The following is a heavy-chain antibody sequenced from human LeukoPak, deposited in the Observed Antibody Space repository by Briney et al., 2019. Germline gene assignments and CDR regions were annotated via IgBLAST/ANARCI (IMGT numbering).Heavy chain of an antibody. Sequence: ASVKVSCKASGYTFTTYYMHWVRQAPGQGLEWMGIINPSGGSTTYAQNFQGRVTMTRDTSTSTVYMELSSLRSDDTAVYYYARGTTEGFDPWGQGTLVTVSS. CDR2: INPSGGST. CDR1: GYTFTTYY. CDR3: ARGTTEGFDP. J-gene: IGHJ5*02. V-gene: IGHV1-46*01. D-gene: IGHD1/OR15-1a*01.